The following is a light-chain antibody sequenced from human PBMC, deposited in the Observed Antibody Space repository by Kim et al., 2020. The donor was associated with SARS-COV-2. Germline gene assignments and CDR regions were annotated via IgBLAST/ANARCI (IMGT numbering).Light chain of an antibody. Sequence: GQSITISCTGTSSDVGGYNYVAWYQQHPGEAPKLMIYDVSNRPSGVSTRFSGSKSGNTASLTISGLQAEDEADYYCSSYTSSSTWVFGGGTQLTVL. CDR2: DVS. CDR3: SSYTSSSTWV. J-gene: IGLJ3*02. CDR1: SSDVGGYNY. V-gene: IGLV2-14*03.